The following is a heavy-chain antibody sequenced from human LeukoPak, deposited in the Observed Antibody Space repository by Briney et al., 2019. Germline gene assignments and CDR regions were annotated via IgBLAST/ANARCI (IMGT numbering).Heavy chain of an antibody. D-gene: IGHD2-15*01. Sequence: GRSLRLSCAASGFTFSSYAMHWVRQAPGKGLEWVAVISYDGSNKYYADSVKGRFTISRDNSKNPLYLQMNSLRAEDTAVYYCARDHGGGSYFDYWGQGTLVTVSS. CDR2: ISYDGSNK. V-gene: IGHV3-30*04. J-gene: IGHJ4*02. CDR1: GFTFSSYA. CDR3: ARDHGGGSYFDY.